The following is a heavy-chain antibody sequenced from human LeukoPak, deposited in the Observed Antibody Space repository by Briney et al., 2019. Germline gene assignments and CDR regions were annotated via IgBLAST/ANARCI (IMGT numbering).Heavy chain of an antibody. V-gene: IGHV3-23*01. CDR3: ASPIATRQGYYYYGMDV. D-gene: IGHD6-6*01. CDR2: ITGSGGST. J-gene: IGHJ6*02. CDR1: GFTVSSNY. Sequence: GGSLRLSCAASGFTVSSNYMSWVRQAPGKGLEWVSAITGSGGSTYYADSVKGRFTISRDNSKKTLYLQMNSLRAEDTAVYYCASPIATRQGYYYYGMDVWGQGTTVTVSS.